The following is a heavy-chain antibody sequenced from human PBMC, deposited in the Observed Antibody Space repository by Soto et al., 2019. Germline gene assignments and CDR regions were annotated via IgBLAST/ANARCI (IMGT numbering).Heavy chain of an antibody. V-gene: IGHV4-4*07. D-gene: IGHD3-22*01. CDR3: ARNYDSSGYSITFDY. Sequence: SETLCITCTFSVGSISIYYWSWIWQPAGKGLEWIGRIYTSGSTNYNPSLKSRVTMSVDTSKNQFSLKLSSVTAADTAVYYCARNYDSSGYSITFDYWGQGTMVTVSS. J-gene: IGHJ4*02. CDR1: VGSISIYY. CDR2: IYTSGST.